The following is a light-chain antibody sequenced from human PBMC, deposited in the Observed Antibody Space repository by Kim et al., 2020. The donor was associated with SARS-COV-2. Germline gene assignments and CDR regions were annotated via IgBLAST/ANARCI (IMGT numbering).Light chain of an antibody. J-gene: IGLJ3*02. Sequence: VALGQTATITCGGSNIGGKHGHWYQQKPGQAPVTVIYRNNNLPSGIPERFSGSNSGDTATLTITRAQAGDEADYYCQVWDSNTVVFGGGTKLTVL. CDR2: RNN. CDR1: NIGGKH. V-gene: IGLV3-9*01. CDR3: QVWDSNTVV.